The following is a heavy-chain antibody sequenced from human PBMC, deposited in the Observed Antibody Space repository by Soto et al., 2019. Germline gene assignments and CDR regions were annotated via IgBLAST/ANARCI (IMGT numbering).Heavy chain of an antibody. CDR1: GGSISSSSYY. D-gene: IGHD3-10*01. V-gene: IGHV4-39*01. J-gene: IGHJ3*02. CDR3: AKGGSGSYSNAFDI. Sequence: SDTLSRTCTVSGGSISSSSYYWGWIRQPPGKGLEWIGSIYYSGSTYYNPSLKSRVTISVDTSKNQFSLKLSSVTAADTAVYYCAKGGSGSYSNAFDIWGQGTMVT. CDR2: IYYSGST.